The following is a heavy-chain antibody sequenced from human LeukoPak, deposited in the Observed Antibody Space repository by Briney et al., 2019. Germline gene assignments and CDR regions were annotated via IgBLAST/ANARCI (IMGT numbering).Heavy chain of an antibody. Sequence: PGGSLRLSCAASGFTVSSNYMNWVRQAPGKGLEWVSVIYGGGKTDYADSVKGRFTISRDNSKNTLYLQMNSLRAEDTAVYYCARWGSVGYSGYDLFDSWGQGTLVTVSS. CDR1: GFTVSSNY. V-gene: IGHV3-66*01. J-gene: IGHJ4*02. CDR2: IYGGGKT. CDR3: ARWGSVGYSGYDLFDS. D-gene: IGHD5-12*01.